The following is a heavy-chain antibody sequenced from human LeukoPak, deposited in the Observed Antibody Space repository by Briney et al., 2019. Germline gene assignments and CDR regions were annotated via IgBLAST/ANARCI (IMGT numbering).Heavy chain of an antibody. J-gene: IGHJ4*02. CDR1: GFIFSHFA. Sequence: GGSLRLSCATSGFIFSHFAMHWVRQAPGKGLEWVALISYDGTKKYYADSVKGRFTISRDNSKNTLYLQMNSLRGEDTAVYYCAKVGSSWDFDYWGQGTLVAVSS. CDR2: ISYDGTKK. D-gene: IGHD6-13*01. CDR3: AKVGSSWDFDY. V-gene: IGHV3-30*18.